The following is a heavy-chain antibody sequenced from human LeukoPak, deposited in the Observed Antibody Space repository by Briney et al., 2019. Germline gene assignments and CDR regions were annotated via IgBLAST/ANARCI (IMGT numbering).Heavy chain of an antibody. J-gene: IGHJ5*02. V-gene: IGHV1-2*02. Sequence: ASVKVSCKASGYTFIRYYMHWVRQAPGQGLEWMGWINPNSGGTNYAQKFQGRVTMTRDTSISTAYMELSRLRSDDTAVYYCARTYYYGSDPFDPWGQGTLVTVSS. D-gene: IGHD3-10*01. CDR3: ARTYYYGSDPFDP. CDR2: INPNSGGT. CDR1: GYTFIRYY.